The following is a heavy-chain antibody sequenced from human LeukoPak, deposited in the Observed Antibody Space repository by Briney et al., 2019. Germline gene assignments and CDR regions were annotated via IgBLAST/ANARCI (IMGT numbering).Heavy chain of an antibody. CDR2: IYSGGST. V-gene: IGHV3-66*01. CDR1: GFTVSSNY. Sequence: GGSLRLSCAASGFTVSSNYMSWVRQAPGKGLEWVSVIYSGGSTYYADSVKGRFTISRDNSKNTLYLQMNSLRAEDTAVYCARDGFLGPVTAYLDYWGQGTPVTVSS. J-gene: IGHJ4*02. D-gene: IGHD2-21*02. CDR3: ARDGFLGPVTAYLDY.